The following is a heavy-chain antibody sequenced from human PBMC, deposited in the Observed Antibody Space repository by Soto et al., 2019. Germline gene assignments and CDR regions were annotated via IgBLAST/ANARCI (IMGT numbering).Heavy chain of an antibody. D-gene: IGHD1-7*01. J-gene: IGHJ4*02. CDR1: GFTFSSYA. V-gene: IGHV3-23*01. CDR3: ARFQIIPDITGNTFDY. Sequence: EVQLLESGGGLVQPGGSLRLSCAASGFTFSSYAMSWVRQAPGKGLEWVSAISGSGGSTYYADSVKGRFTISRDNSKNTLDLPMNSLRAEDTAVYYWARFQIIPDITGNTFDYWGQGTLVTVSS. CDR2: ISGSGGST.